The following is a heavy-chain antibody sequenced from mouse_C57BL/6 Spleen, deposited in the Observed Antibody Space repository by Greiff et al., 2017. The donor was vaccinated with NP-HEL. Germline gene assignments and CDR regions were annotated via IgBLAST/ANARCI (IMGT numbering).Heavy chain of an antibody. Sequence: QVQLQQPGAELVKPGASVKMSCKASDYTFTSYWITWVKQRPGQGLEWIGDIYPGSGSTNYNEKFKSKATLTVDTSSSTAYMQLSSLTSEDSAVYYCARGNYYGSSPFAYWGQGTLVTVSA. CDR3: ARGNYYGSSPFAY. V-gene: IGHV1-55*01. D-gene: IGHD1-1*01. CDR2: IYPGSGST. J-gene: IGHJ3*01. CDR1: DYTFTSYW.